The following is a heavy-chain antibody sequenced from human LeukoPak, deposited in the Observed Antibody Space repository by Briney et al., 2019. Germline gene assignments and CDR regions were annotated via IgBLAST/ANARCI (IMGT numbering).Heavy chain of an antibody. Sequence: ASVKVSCKASGYSFVFFGVSWVRQAPGQGLEWMGWISAYNGNTNYAQKLQGRVTMTTDTSTSTAYMELRSLRSDDTAVYYCARVWQWHLGGFDPWGQGTLVTVSS. CDR3: ARVWQWHLGGFDP. J-gene: IGHJ5*02. CDR2: ISAYNGNT. D-gene: IGHD6-19*01. V-gene: IGHV1-18*01. CDR1: GYSFVFFG.